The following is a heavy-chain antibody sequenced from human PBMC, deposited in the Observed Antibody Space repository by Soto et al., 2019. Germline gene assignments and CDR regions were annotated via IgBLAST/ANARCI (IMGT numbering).Heavy chain of an antibody. CDR3: ARSLSSRSRSMIGTLRDKWFDP. J-gene: IGHJ5*02. D-gene: IGHD1-20*01. CDR1: GYTFSTYG. V-gene: IGHV1-18*01. Sequence: ASVKVSCKSSGYTFSTYGIIWVRQAPGQGLEWMGWISPNNGDTNYAQKFQGRVSLSTDTSTTTAYMELRSLRSDDTAMYYCARSLSSRSRSMIGTLRDKWFDPWGQGTLGTVS. CDR2: ISPNNGDT.